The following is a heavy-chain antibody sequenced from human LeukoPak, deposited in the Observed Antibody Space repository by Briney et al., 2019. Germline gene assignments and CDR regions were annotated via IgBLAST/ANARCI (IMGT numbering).Heavy chain of an antibody. V-gene: IGHV1-69*06. CDR2: IIPIFGTA. J-gene: IGHJ3*02. Sequence: SVKVSCKASGGTFSSYAISWVRQAPGQGLEWMGGIIPIFGTANYAQKFQGRVTITAGKSTSTAYMELSSLRSEDTAVYYCAREESSLDAFDIWGQGTIVTVSS. D-gene: IGHD6-13*01. CDR1: GGTFSSYA. CDR3: AREESSLDAFDI.